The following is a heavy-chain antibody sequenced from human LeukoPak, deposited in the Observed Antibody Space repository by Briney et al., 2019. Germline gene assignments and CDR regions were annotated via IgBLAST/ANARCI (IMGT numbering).Heavy chain of an antibody. CDR2: INSDGRST. CDR3: TFSSYGDHVGVDAFDI. CDR1: GFXFSSYW. J-gene: IGHJ3*02. D-gene: IGHD4-17*01. Sequence: GSLRLSCAPSGFXFSSYWMHWVCQDPGKGLVWVSRINSDGRSTNYADSVKGRFTISRDNAKNTLYLQMNSLRAEDTAVYCCTFSSYGDHVGVDAFDIWGQGTMVTVSS. V-gene: IGHV3-74*01.